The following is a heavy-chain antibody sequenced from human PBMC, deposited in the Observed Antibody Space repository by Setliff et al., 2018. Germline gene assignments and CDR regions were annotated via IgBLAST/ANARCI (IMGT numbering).Heavy chain of an antibody. V-gene: IGHV4-38-2*01. D-gene: IGHD2-2*01. J-gene: IGHJ6*03. CDR2: ISHTGST. CDR3: ARVVPTARRGRLYYYYMDV. Sequence: SETLSLTCAVSGSAINSGHYWGWIRQPPGKGGLEWIGEISHTGSTNYNPSLKSRVTISINTSKKQFSLMMNSVTAADTGVYFCARVVPTARRGRLYYYYMDVWDKGATVTVSS. CDR1: GSAINSGHY.